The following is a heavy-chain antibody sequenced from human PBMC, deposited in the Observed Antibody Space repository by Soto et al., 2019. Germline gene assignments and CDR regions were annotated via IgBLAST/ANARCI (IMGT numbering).Heavy chain of an antibody. CDR1: GGSFSGYY. CDR2: INHSGST. D-gene: IGHD3-10*01. CDR3: ARRVPGNLLSPTKRSFDI. V-gene: IGHV4-34*01. Sequence: SETLSLTCAVYGGSFSGYYWSWIRQPPGKGLEWIGEINHSGSTNYNPSLKSRVTISVDTSKNQFSLKLSSVTAAVTAVYYCARRVPGNLLSPTKRSFDIWGQGTEVTVSS. J-gene: IGHJ3*02.